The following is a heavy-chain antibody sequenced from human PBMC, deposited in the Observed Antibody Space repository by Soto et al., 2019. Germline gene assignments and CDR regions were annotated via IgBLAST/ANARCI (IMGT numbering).Heavy chain of an antibody. Sequence: PXETLSLTCSIAGGSIGSYYWGWIRQAPGKGLDWIGYIYFSGATTYNPSLQSRVLISIDTSRNQFSLKLNSVTAADTAIYYCTRDLMIGHRGLGQSNVWGQGNTVTVSS. V-gene: IGHV4-59*01. J-gene: IGHJ6*02. D-gene: IGHD3-22*01. CDR1: GGSIGSYY. CDR2: IYFSGAT. CDR3: TRDLMIGHRGLGQSNV.